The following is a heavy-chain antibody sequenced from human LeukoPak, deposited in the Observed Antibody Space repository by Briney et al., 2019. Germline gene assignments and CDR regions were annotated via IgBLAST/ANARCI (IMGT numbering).Heavy chain of an antibody. CDR2: INPKSGGT. J-gene: IGHJ4*01. D-gene: IGHD2-15*01. CDR3: ASPVGTTPEGLGL. CDR1: ANTFTGYF. V-gene: IGHV1-2*02. Sequence: ASVKVSCKASANTFTGYFLHWVRQAPGQGLGWMGWINPKSGGTKYAQKFQGRVTMTRDTSIRTAYMELSRLTSDDTAVYYCASPVGTTPEGLGLWGQGTLVTVSS.